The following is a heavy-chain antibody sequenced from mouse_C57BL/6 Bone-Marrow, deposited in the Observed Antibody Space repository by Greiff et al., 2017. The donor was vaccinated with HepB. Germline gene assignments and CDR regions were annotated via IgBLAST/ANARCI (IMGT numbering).Heavy chain of an antibody. CDR2: IDPSDSYT. CDR1: GYTFTSYW. J-gene: IGHJ3*01. D-gene: IGHD2-10*01. CDR3: AIGAYSAY. V-gene: IGHV1-50*01. Sequence: QVQLQQPGAELVKPGASVKLSCKASGYTFTSYWMQWVKQRPGQGLEWIGEIDPSDSYTNYNQKFKGKATLTVDTSSSTAYMQLSSLTSEDSAVYYCAIGAYSAYWGQGTLVTVSA.